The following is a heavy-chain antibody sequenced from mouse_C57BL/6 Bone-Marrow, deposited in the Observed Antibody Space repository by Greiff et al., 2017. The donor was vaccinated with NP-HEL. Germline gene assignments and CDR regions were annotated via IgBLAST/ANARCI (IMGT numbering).Heavy chain of an antibody. CDR3: TANYGYWYLDV. CDR2: IDPENGDT. D-gene: IGHD1-1*01. CDR1: GFNIKDDY. V-gene: IGHV14-4*01. J-gene: IGHJ1*03. Sequence: VQLQQSGAELVRPGASVKLSCTASGFNIKDDYMHWVKQRPEQGLEWIGWIDPENGDTEYASKFQGKATITADTSSNTAYLQLSSLTSEDTAVYYCTANYGYWYLDVWGTGTTVTVSS.